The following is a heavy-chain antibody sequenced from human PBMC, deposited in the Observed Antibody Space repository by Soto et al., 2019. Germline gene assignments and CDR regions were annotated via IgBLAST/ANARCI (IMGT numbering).Heavy chain of an antibody. J-gene: IGHJ4*02. CDR1: GFTFSNAC. CDR3: PKDLLFFGGPQPPVFDY. V-gene: IGHV3-15*07. CDR2: IKSKTDGGTT. D-gene: IGHD3-16*01. Sequence: PGGSLRLSCAASGFTFSNACMNWVRQAPGKGLEWVGRIKSKTDGGTTDYAAPVKGRFTISRDDSKNTLYLQMNSLKTEDTAVNSFPKDLLFFGGPQPPVFDYGGQGPLAPVPP.